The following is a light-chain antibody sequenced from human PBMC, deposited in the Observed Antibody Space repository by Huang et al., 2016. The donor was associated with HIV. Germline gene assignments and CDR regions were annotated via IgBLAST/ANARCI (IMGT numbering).Light chain of an antibody. CDR1: QSVNSN. CDR3: QHYNNWPPYT. J-gene: IGKJ2*01. CDR2: GAS. V-gene: IGKV3-15*01. Sequence: EIVMTQSPATLSLSPGERATLSCTASQSVNSNLAGYHQKPGQAPRLLIYGASTRATGGPARFSGSRAGTEFTLTISSLQSEDVAIYYCQHYNNWPPYTFGQGTRLQIK.